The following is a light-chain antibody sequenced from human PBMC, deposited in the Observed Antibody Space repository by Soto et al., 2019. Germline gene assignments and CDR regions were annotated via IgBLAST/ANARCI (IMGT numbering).Light chain of an antibody. CDR1: SGHSSYI. V-gene: IGLV4-60*02. Sequence: QSALTQSSSASASLGSSVKLTCTLSSGHSSYIIAWHQQQPGKAPRYLMKLEGSGSYNKGSGVPDRFSGSSSGADRYLTISNLQFEDEADYYCETWDSNVWVFGGGTKFTVL. CDR3: ETWDSNVWV. CDR2: LEGSGSY. J-gene: IGLJ3*02.